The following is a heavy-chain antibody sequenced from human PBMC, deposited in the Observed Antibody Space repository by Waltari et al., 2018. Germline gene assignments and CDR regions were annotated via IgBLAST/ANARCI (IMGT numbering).Heavy chain of an antibody. D-gene: IGHD6-13*01. CDR1: AFSLSTIGLC. V-gene: IGHV2-70*11. J-gene: IGHJ4*02. CDR2: IDWDDEK. Sequence: ATLMLSGPALVTTTQTLTLTCSCSAFSLSTIGLCVSWIRQPPGKALEWLARIDWDDEKYYSTSLKSRLTISKDTSKNQVVLTMTNMDTVDTATYYCARIWVAAAGSEPFDYWGQGTLVTVSS. CDR3: ARIWVAAAGSEPFDY.